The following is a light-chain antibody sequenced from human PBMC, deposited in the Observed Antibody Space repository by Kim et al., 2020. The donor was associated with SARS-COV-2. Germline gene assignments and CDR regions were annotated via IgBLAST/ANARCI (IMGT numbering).Light chain of an antibody. CDR3: QQRSSWLT. J-gene: IGKJ4*01. CDR2: DAS. V-gene: IGKV3-11*01. Sequence: SLSPGERATLSCRASQNVSSHLAWYQQKPGQAPRLLIYDASNRATGIPDRFSGSGSGTDFTLTISSLEPEDFAVYYCQQRSSWLTFGGGTRVEIK. CDR1: QNVSSH.